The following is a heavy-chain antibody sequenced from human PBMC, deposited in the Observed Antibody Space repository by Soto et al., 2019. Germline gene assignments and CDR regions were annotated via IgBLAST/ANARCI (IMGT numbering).Heavy chain of an antibody. CDR2: ISGSGGIT. CDR3: ALLGGSGSGRTYYYSMDV. Sequence: EVQLLESGGGLVQPGGSLRLSCAVSGLTFSYFAMSWVRQAPGKGLEWVSAISGSGGITYYADSVKGRFTISRDNSKNTLCMQMNRVRAEGTAVYDCALLGGSGSGRTYYYSMDVWGQATTVSVSS. D-gene: IGHD3-10*01. CDR1: GLTFSYFA. J-gene: IGHJ6*02. V-gene: IGHV3-23*01.